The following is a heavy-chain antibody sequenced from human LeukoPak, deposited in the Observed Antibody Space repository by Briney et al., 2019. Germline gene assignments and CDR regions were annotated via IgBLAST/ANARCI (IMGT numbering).Heavy chain of an antibody. D-gene: IGHD2-21*01. J-gene: IGHJ6*04. CDR1: GYSISSGYY. V-gene: IGHV4-38-2*02. Sequence: SSETLSLTCTVSGYSISSGYYWGWIRQPPGKGLEWIGSIYHSGSTYYNPSLKSRVTISVDTSKNQFSLKLSSVTAADTAVYYCARDRRLDMDVWGKGTTVTVSS. CDR2: IYHSGST. CDR3: ARDRRLDMDV.